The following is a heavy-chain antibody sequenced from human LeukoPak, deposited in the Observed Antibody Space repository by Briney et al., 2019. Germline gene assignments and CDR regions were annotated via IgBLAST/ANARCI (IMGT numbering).Heavy chain of an antibody. CDR2: IYTSGST. CDR1: GGSISSGSYY. J-gene: IGHJ4*02. V-gene: IGHV4-61*02. Sequence: PSETLSLTCTVSGGSISSGSYYWSWIRQPAGKGLEWIGRIYTSGSTNYNPSLKSRVTISVDTSKNQFSLKLSSVTAADTAVYYCASGHSYGPYYFDYWGQGTLVTVSS. D-gene: IGHD5-18*01. CDR3: ASGHSYGPYYFDY.